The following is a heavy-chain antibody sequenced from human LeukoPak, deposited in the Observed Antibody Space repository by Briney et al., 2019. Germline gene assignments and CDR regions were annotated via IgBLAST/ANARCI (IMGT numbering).Heavy chain of an antibody. CDR3: AKGLLEAGGAEEY. D-gene: IGHD3-3*01. CDR2: ITGSGGST. J-gene: IGHJ4*02. CDR1: GFTFSSFA. Sequence: GRSLRLSWSASGFTFSSFAMSWVCHAPRKGLGWVSAITGSGGSTYCADCVKGRFTISRDNSKNTVSLQMNSLRAEDTAVYYCAKGLLEAGGAEEYWGQGTLVTVSS. V-gene: IGHV3-23*01.